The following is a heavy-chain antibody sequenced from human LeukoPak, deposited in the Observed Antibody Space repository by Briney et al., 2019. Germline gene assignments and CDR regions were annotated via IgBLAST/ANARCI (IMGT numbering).Heavy chain of an antibody. CDR1: GYTFTSYY. Sequence: ALVKVSCKASGYTFTSYYMHWVRQAPGQGLEWMGIINPSGGSSSYAQKFQGRVTMTWDTSTSTVYMELSSLKSEDTAVYYCARSSDSIDYWGQGTLVTVSS. CDR2: INPSGGSS. CDR3: ARSSDSIDY. D-gene: IGHD6-19*01. V-gene: IGHV1-46*01. J-gene: IGHJ4*02.